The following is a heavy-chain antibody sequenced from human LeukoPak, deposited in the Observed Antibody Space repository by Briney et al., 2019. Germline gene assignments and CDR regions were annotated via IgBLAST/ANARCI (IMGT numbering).Heavy chain of an antibody. Sequence: PGRSLRLSCAASGFTFSSYAMHWVRQAPGKGLEWVAVISYDGSNKYYAASVKGRFTISRDNSKNTLYLQMNSLRAEDTAVYYCARDLAYYGSGSLPSPTMDVWGQGTTVTVSS. CDR1: GFTFSSYA. J-gene: IGHJ6*02. D-gene: IGHD3-10*01. CDR3: ARDLAYYGSGSLPSPTMDV. CDR2: ISYDGSNK. V-gene: IGHV3-30-3*01.